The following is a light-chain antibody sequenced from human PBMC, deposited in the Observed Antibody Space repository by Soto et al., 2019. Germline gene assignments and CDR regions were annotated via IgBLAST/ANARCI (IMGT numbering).Light chain of an antibody. CDR1: QSISSY. CDR2: DAS. V-gene: IGKV3-11*01. CDR3: RQRINWLLT. J-gene: IGKJ4*01. Sequence: ENVLTQSPATLSLSPGERATLSCRASQSISSYLAWYQQKPGQTPRILIFDASTRATGIPARFSGSGSGTEVTITIISLVPEDCVVYYCRQRINWLLTFGGGTKVEIK.